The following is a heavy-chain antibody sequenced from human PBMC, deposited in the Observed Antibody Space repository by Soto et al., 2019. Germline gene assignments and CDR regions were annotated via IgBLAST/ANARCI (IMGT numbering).Heavy chain of an antibody. CDR1: GGSISSYY. J-gene: IGHJ6*02. V-gene: IGHV4-59*01. Sequence: SETLSLTCTVSGGSISSYYWSWIRQPPGKGLEWIGYIYYSGSTNYNPSLKSRVTISVDTSKNQFSLKLSSVTAADTAVYYCARDYLLRERWLQNYYYGMDVWGQGTTVTVSS. D-gene: IGHD5-12*01. CDR3: ARDYLLRERWLQNYYYGMDV. CDR2: IYYSGST.